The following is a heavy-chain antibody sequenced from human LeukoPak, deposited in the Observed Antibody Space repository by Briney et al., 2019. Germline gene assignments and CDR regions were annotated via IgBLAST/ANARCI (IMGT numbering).Heavy chain of an antibody. CDR1: GYTFTSYA. Sequence: ASVKVSCKASGYTFTSYAMHWVRQAPGQRLEWMGWINAGNGNTKYSQKFQGRVTITRDTSASTAYMELSSLRSEDTAVYYCARWAYDFWSGYYTYWFDPWGQGTLVTVSS. CDR2: INAGNGNT. J-gene: IGHJ5*02. CDR3: ARWAYDFWSGYYTYWFDP. D-gene: IGHD3-3*01. V-gene: IGHV1-3*01.